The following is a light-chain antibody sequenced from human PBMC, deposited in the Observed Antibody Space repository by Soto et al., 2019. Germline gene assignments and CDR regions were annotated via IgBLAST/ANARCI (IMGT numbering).Light chain of an antibody. V-gene: IGLV2-14*01. CDR3: SSYTSSSTFYV. Sequence: QSALAQPASGSGSPGQSITISCTGTSSDVGGYNYVSWYQQHPGKAPKLMIYEVSNRPSGGSNRFSGSKSGNTASLTISGLQDEDEADYYCSSYTSSSTFYVFGTGTKVTVL. J-gene: IGLJ1*01. CDR2: EVS. CDR1: SSDVGGYNY.